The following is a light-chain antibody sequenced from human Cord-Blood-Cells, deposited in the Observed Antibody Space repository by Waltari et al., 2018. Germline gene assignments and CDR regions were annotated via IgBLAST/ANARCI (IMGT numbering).Light chain of an antibody. V-gene: IGKV4-1*01. Sequence: IVMTQSPDSLAVSLGERDNLNCQSRQSVLYSSNNKNYLAWYQQKPGQPPKLLIYWASTRESGVPDRFSGSGSGTDFTLTISSLQAEDVAVYYCQQYYSTPYSFGQGTKLEIK. J-gene: IGKJ2*03. CDR1: QSVLYSSNNKNY. CDR2: WAS. CDR3: QQYYSTPYS.